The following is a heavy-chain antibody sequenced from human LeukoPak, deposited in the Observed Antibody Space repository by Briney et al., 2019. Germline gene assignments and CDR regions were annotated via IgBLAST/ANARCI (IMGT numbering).Heavy chain of an antibody. CDR3: AADTNYCTNGVCYAFDY. J-gene: IGHJ4*02. Sequence: GASVKVSCKASGFTFTSSAVQWVRQARGQRLEWIGWIVVGSGNTNYAQKFQERVTITRDMSTSTAYMELSSLRSEDTAVYYCAADTNYCTNGVCYAFDYWGQGTLVTVSS. CDR2: IVVGSGNT. D-gene: IGHD2-8*01. CDR1: GFTFTSSA. V-gene: IGHV1-58*01.